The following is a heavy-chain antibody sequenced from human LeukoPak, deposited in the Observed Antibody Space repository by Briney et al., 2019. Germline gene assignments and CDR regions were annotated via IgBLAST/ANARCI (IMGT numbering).Heavy chain of an antibody. CDR3: ARTGKKCSGGSCYSDDSFDM. D-gene: IGHD2-15*01. Sequence: GESLKISCKTSGYSFTTYWIGWVRQMPGKGLEWMGIIYPDDSDTRYSPSFQGQVTISADKSITTAYLQWTSLKASDTAMYYCARTGKKCSGGSCYSDDSFDMWGQGTMVTVSS. J-gene: IGHJ3*02. CDR1: GYSFTTYW. V-gene: IGHV5-51*01. CDR2: IYPDDSDT.